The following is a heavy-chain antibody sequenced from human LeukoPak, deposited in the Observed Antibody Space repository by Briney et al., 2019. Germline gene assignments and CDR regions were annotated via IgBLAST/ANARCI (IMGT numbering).Heavy chain of an antibody. CDR3: ARYTLYYYYYMDV. CDR1: GGSFSGYY. V-gene: IGHV4-34*01. CDR2: INHSGST. Sequence: PSETLSLTCAVYGGSFSGYYWSWIRQPPGKGLEWIGEINHSGSTNYNPSLKSRVTISVDTSKNQFSLKLSSVTAADTAVYYCARYTLYYYYYMDVWGKGTTVTVSS. D-gene: IGHD2-2*02. J-gene: IGHJ6*03.